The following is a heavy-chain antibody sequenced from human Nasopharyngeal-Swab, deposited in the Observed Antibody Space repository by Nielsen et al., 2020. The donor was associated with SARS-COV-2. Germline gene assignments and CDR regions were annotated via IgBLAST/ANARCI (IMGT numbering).Heavy chain of an antibody. V-gene: IGHV6-1*01. Sequence: WIRQSPSRGLEWLGRTYYRSKWYNDYAVSVKSRITINPDTSKNQFSLQLSSVTAADTAVYYCARAGYCSSTSCLRHRYYYYMDVWGKGTTVTVSS. CDR2: TYYRSKWYN. J-gene: IGHJ6*03. D-gene: IGHD2-2*01. CDR3: ARAGYCSSTSCLRHRYYYYMDV.